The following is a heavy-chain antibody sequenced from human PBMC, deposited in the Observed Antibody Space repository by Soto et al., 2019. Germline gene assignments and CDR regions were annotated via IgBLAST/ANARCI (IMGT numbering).Heavy chain of an antibody. J-gene: IGHJ4*02. Sequence: SETLRLPCTVSGGTISSYYWSWIRQPPGKGLEWIGYIYYSGSTNYNPSLKSRVTISVDTSKNQFSLKLSSVTAADTAVYYCARGYGWYFDYWGQGSLVTVS. V-gene: IGHV4-59*01. CDR3: ARGYGWYFDY. D-gene: IGHD3-16*01. CDR1: GGTISSYY. CDR2: IYYSGST.